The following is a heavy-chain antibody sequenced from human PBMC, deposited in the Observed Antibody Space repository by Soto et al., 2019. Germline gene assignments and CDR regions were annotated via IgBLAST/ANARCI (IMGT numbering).Heavy chain of an antibody. V-gene: IGHV4-31*03. CDR3: AGSPRNDAFDI. CDR2: IYYSGST. Sequence: SETLSLTCTVSGGSISSGGYYWSWIRQHPGKGLEWIGYIYYSGSTYYNPSLKSRVTISVDTSKNQFSRKLSSVTAADTAVYYCAGSPRNDAFDIWGQGTMVTVSS. CDR1: GGSISSGGYY. J-gene: IGHJ3*02.